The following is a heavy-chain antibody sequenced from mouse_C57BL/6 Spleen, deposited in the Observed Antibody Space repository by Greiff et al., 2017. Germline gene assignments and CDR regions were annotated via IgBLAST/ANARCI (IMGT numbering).Heavy chain of an antibody. Sequence: QVQLKQPGAELVRPGSSVKLSCKASGYTFTSYWMDWVKQRPGQGLEWIGNIYPSDSETHYNQKFKDKATLTVDKSSSTAYMQLSSLTSEDSAVYYCARAGYSYAMDYWGQGTSVTVSS. CDR2: IYPSDSET. CDR1: GYTFTSYW. J-gene: IGHJ4*01. D-gene: IGHD2-3*01. V-gene: IGHV1-61*01. CDR3: ARAGYSYAMDY.